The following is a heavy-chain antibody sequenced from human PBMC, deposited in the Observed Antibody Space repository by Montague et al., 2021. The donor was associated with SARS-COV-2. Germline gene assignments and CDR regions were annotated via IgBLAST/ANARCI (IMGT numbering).Heavy chain of an antibody. CDR2: IYHSGST. D-gene: IGHD3-10*01. J-gene: IGHJ6*02. Sequence: SETLSLTCAVSGGSIGSSNWWTWVRQPPGKGLEWIGEIYHSGSTNYTPSLKSRVTISVDKSKNQFSLQLSSVTAADTAVYYGARMVRGLIMWAYGMDVWGQGTTVTVSS. CDR3: ARMVRGLIMWAYGMDV. CDR1: GGSIGSSNW. V-gene: IGHV4-4*02.